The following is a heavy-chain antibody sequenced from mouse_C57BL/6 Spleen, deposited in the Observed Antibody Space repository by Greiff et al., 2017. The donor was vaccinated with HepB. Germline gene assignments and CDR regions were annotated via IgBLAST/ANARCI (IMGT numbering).Heavy chain of an antibody. J-gene: IGHJ3*01. V-gene: IGHV5-16*01. D-gene: IGHD1-2*01. CDR3: ARDAAGLAY. Sequence: DVQLVESEGGLVQPGSSMKLSCTASGFTFSDYYMAWVRQVPEKGLEWVANINYDGSSTYYLDSLKSRFIISRDNAKNILYLQMSSLKSEDTATYYCARDAAGLAYWGQGTLVTVSA. CDR2: INYDGSST. CDR1: GFTFSDYY.